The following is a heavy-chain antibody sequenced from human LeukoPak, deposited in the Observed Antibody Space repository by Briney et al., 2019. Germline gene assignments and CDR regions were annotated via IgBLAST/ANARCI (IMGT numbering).Heavy chain of an antibody. CDR2: IRSKAYGGTT. J-gene: IGHJ4*02. Sequence: GGSLRLSCTASGFTFGDYAMSWFRQAPGKGLVWVGFIRSKAYGGTTEYAASVKGRFTISRDDSKSIAYLQMNSLKTEDTAVYYCTRAGHYYDSSGYQEYWGQGTLVTVSS. V-gene: IGHV3-49*03. D-gene: IGHD3-22*01. CDR3: TRAGHYYDSSGYQEY. CDR1: GFTFGDYA.